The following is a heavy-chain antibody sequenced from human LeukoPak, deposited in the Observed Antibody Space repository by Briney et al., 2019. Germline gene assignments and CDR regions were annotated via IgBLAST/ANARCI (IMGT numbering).Heavy chain of an antibody. V-gene: IGHV1-18*01. CDR3: ARWNLRYFDWLLFADH. CDR1: GYTFTSYG. D-gene: IGHD3-9*01. CDR2: NSAYNGNT. J-gene: IGHJ4*02. Sequence: ASVKVSCKASGYTFTSYGISWVRQAPGQGLEWMGWNSAYNGNTNYAQKLQGRVTMTTDTSTSTAYMELRSLRSDDTAVYYCARWNLRYFDWLLFADHWGQGTLVTVSS.